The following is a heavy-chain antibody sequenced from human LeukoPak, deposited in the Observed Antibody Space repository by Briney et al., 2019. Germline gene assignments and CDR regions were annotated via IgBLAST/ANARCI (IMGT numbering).Heavy chain of an antibody. J-gene: IGHJ3*02. CDR3: ARVPSPWSPRDAFDI. V-gene: IGHV6-1*01. CDR1: GDSVSSNSVT. Sequence: SQTLSLTCAVSGDSVSSNSVTWNWHRQSPSRDLMGLGRTYYKSKWYNDYAVSVKSRITINSDTSKNQFSLQLNSVTPEDTAVYYCARVPSPWSPRDAFDIWGQGTMVTVSS. CDR2: TYYKSKWYN. D-gene: IGHD1-26*01.